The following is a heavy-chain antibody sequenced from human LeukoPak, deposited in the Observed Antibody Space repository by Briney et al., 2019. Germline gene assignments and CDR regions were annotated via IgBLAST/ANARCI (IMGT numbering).Heavy chain of an antibody. CDR2: VFHSGYT. D-gene: IGHD1-14*01. CDR1: GGSISSYY. V-gene: IGHV4-38-2*02. J-gene: IGHJ4*02. Sequence: SETLSLTCTVSGGSISSYYWGWIRQPPGKGLEWIGSVFHSGYTFYNLSLKSRVTISVDTSNNQFSLKLTSVTATDTAVYYCAREWASGQFDYWGRGTLVTVSS. CDR3: AREWASGQFDY.